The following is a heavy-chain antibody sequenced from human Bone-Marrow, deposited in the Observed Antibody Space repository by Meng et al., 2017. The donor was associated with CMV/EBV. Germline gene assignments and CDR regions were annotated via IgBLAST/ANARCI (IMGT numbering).Heavy chain of an antibody. J-gene: IGHJ6*02. V-gene: IGHV3-30*04. CDR2: ISYDGSNK. CDR3: ARDPMTTVTIYYGMDV. CDR1: GFTFSNFA. D-gene: IGHD4-11*01. Sequence: GGSLRLSCAASGFTFSNFAMHWVRQAPGKGLEWVTVISYDGSNKYYADSVKGRFTISRDNSKNTLYLQMNSLRAEDTAVYYCARDPMTTVTIYYGMDVWGQGTTVTVSS.